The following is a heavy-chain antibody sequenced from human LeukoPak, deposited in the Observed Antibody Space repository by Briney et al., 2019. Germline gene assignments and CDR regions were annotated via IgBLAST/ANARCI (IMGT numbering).Heavy chain of an antibody. CDR3: ARVLYYYDSNYNYYYMDV. Sequence: SETLSLTCVVYGGSFSGYYWSWIRQPPGKGLEWIGEINHSGSTNYNPSLKSRVTISVDTSKNQFSLKLSSVTAADTAVYYCARVLYYYDSNYNYYYMDVWGKGTTVTVSS. V-gene: IGHV4-34*01. CDR1: GGSFSGYY. CDR2: INHSGST. J-gene: IGHJ6*03. D-gene: IGHD3-22*01.